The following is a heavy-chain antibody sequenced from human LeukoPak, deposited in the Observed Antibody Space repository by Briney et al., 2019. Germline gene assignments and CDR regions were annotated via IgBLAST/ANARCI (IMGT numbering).Heavy chain of an antibody. J-gene: IGHJ6*03. Sequence: ASVKVSCKASGYTFTSYDINWVRQATGQGLEWMGWMNPNSGNTGYAQKFQGRVTITRHTSISTAYMELSSLRSDDTAVYYCARGLPNYYYYMDVWGKGTAVSVFS. D-gene: IGHD2-21*02. CDR1: GYTFTSYD. V-gene: IGHV1-8*03. CDR3: ARGLPNYYYYMDV. CDR2: MNPNSGNT.